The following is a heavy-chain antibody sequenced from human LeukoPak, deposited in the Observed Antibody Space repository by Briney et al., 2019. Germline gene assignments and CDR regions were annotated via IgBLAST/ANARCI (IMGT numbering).Heavy chain of an antibody. Sequence: GGSLRLSCSASGFTFSSYAMHWVRQAPGKGLEYVSAISSNGGSTYYADSVEGRFTISRDNSKNTLYLQMSSLRAEDTAVYYCVRPYSGYDRYYYYGMDVWGQGTTVTVSS. V-gene: IGHV3-64D*06. CDR2: ISSNGGST. J-gene: IGHJ6*02. CDR1: GFTFSSYA. CDR3: VRPYSGYDRYYYYGMDV. D-gene: IGHD5-12*01.